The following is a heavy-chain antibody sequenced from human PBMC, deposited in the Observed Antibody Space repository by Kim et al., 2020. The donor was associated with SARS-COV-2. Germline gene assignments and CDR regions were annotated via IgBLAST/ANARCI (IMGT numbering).Heavy chain of an antibody. Sequence: ASVKVSCKASGYTFTSYAMNWVRQAPGQGLEWMGWINTNTGNPTYAQGFTGRFVFSLDTSVSTAYLQISSLKAEDTAVYYCARDVWVYYDSSGYYLSGVFDYWGQGTLVTVSS. CDR1: GYTFTSYA. CDR3: ARDVWVYYDSSGYYLSGVFDY. J-gene: IGHJ4*02. CDR2: INTNTGNP. V-gene: IGHV7-4-1*02. D-gene: IGHD3-22*01.